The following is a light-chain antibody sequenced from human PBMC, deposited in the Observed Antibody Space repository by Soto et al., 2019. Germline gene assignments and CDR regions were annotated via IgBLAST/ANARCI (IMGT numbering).Light chain of an antibody. J-gene: IGKJ1*01. CDR2: DAS. CDR3: QEYNNYRWWT. V-gene: IGKV1-5*01. Sequence: DIQMTQSPSTLSASVGDRVTITCRASQSISTWLAWYHQKPAKDPKLLIYDASTLNTGVPSRFSGRGSGTEFTLTNSSPQPDDFANDFWQEYNNYRWWTCGQVTKVYIK. CDR1: QSISTW.